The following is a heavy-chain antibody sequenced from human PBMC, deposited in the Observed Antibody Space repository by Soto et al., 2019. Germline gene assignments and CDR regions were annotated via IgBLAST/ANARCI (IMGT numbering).Heavy chain of an antibody. V-gene: IGHV1-69*13. Sequence: SVKVSCKASGGTFSSYAISWVRQAPGQGLEWMGGIIPIFGTANYAQKFQGRVTITADESTSTAYMELSSLRSEDTAVYYCARDLVKFDFWCPRNYYYGMDVCGQASTVTVCS. D-gene: IGHD3-3*01. CDR1: GGTFSSYA. CDR2: IIPIFGTA. J-gene: IGHJ6*02. CDR3: ARDLVKFDFWCPRNYYYGMDV.